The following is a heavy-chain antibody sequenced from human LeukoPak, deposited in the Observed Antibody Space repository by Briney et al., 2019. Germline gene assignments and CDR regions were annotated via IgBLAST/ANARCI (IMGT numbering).Heavy chain of an antibody. Sequence: SVKVSCKASGGTFSSYTISWVRQAPGQGLEWMGRIIPILGIANYAQRFQGRVTITADKSTSTAYMELSSLRSEDTAVYYCARGPSQWFGESAFDIWGQGTMVTVSS. D-gene: IGHD3-10*01. V-gene: IGHV1-69*02. CDR3: ARGPSQWFGESAFDI. J-gene: IGHJ3*02. CDR2: IIPILGIA. CDR1: GGTFSSYT.